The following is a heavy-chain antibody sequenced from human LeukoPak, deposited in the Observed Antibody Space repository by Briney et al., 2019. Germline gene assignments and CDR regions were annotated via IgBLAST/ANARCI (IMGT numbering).Heavy chain of an antibody. V-gene: IGHV3-23*01. D-gene: IGHD3-9*01. J-gene: IGHJ4*02. CDR3: AKLGDILTGYPYYFDY. Sequence: PGGSLRLSCAASGFTFSNYAMSWVRQAPGKGLEWVSVISGSGGRTYYADSVKGRFTISRDNSRNTVYLQMTSLRAEDTAVYYCAKLGDILTGYPYYFDYWGQGTLVTVSS. CDR1: GFTFSNYA. CDR2: ISGSGGRT.